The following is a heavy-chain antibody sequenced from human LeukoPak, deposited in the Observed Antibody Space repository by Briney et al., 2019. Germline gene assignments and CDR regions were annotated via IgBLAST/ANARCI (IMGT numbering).Heavy chain of an antibody. V-gene: IGHV3-23*01. J-gene: IGHJ4*02. CDR2: ISGNGGST. CDR1: GFTFSSYG. Sequence: GGSLRLSCAASGFTFSSYGMNWVRQAPGKGLEWVSGISGNGGSTYYADSVKGRFTISRDNSKNTLYLQMNSLRAEDTAVYYCARGTWELLRDHYFDYWGQGTLVTVSS. CDR3: ARGTWELLRDHYFDY. D-gene: IGHD1-26*01.